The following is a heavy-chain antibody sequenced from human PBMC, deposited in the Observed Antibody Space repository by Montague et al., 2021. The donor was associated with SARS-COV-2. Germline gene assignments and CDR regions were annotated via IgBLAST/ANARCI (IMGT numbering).Heavy chain of an antibody. CDR1: GYSISSGYY. V-gene: IGHV4-38-2*02. D-gene: IGHD4-11*01. Sequence: SETLSLTCTVSGYSISSGYYWGWIRQPPGKGLEWIGSIYHSGSTYYNPSLKSRVTISVDTSKNQFSLKLSSVTAADTAVYYCASDDYTPGDYYYYYGMDVWGQGTTVTVSS. CDR2: IYHSGST. J-gene: IGHJ6*02. CDR3: ASDDYTPGDYYYYYGMDV.